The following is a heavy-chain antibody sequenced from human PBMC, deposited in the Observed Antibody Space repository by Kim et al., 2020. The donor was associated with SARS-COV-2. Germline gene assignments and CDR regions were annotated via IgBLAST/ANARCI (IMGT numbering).Heavy chain of an antibody. J-gene: IGHJ4*02. CDR1: GFTFSSHS. D-gene: IGHD3-22*01. CDR3: ARDAIQYYYDSPAVDY. Sequence: GGSLRLSCAASGFTFSSHSMNWVRQAPGKGLEWVSSISSSSSYIYYADSVKGRFTISRDNAKNSLYLQMNSLRAEDTAVYYCARDAIQYYYDSPAVDYWGQGTLVTVSS. V-gene: IGHV3-21*01. CDR2: ISSSSSYI.